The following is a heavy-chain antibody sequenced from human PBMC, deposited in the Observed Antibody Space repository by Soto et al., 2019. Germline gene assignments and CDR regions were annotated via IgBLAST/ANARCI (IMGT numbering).Heavy chain of an antibody. CDR2: IYYTT. CDR1: GGSISSYY. V-gene: IGHV4-59*01. D-gene: IGHD6-19*01. J-gene: IGHJ4*02. CDR3: ARTSPVAGGFDY. Sequence: SETLSLTCTVSGGSISSYYWSWIRQPPGKGLEWIGYIYYTTNYNPSLKSRVTISDTSKNQISLKLTSVTAADTAVYYCARTSPVAGGFDYWGQGTLVTVSS.